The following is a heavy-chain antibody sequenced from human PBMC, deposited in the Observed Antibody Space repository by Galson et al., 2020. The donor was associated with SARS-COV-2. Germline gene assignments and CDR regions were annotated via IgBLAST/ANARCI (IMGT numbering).Heavy chain of an antibody. D-gene: IGHD6-13*01. J-gene: IGHJ4*02. V-gene: IGHV3-66*01. CDR3: ARDIAAAGAL. CDR2: IYSGGST. Sequence: GESLKISCAASGFTVSSKYMSWVRQAPGKGLEWVSVIYSGGSTYYADSVKGRFTISRDNSKNTLYLQMNSLRAEDTAVYYCARDIAAAGALWGQGTLITVSS. CDR1: GFTVSSKY.